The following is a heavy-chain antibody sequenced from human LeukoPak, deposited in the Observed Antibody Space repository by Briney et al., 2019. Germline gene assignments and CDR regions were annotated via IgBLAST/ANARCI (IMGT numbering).Heavy chain of an antibody. Sequence: PGGSPRLSCAASGFTFSSYWMHWVRQAPGKGLEWVSRINSDGSITTYADSVKGRFTISRDNAKNTLYLQMNSLRAEDTAVYYCARQLWPLFDYWGQGTLVTVSS. D-gene: IGHD5-18*01. V-gene: IGHV3-74*01. J-gene: IGHJ4*02. CDR3: ARQLWPLFDY. CDR2: INSDGSIT. CDR1: GFTFSSYW.